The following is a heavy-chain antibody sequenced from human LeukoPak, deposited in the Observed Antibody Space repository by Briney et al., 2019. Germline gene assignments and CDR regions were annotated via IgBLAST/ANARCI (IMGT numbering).Heavy chain of an antibody. D-gene: IGHD5-24*01. J-gene: IGHJ4*02. CDR1: GFTFRTYW. Sequence: GGSLRLSCAVSGFTFRTYWMHWVRQVPGKGLVWVSRINEDGSITNYADSVTGRFRISRDNAENTLYLHMNSLRGEDTAVYYCGRDLGGRWGLWGRGTLVTVSS. CDR2: INEDGSIT. CDR3: GRDLGGRWGL. V-gene: IGHV3-74*01.